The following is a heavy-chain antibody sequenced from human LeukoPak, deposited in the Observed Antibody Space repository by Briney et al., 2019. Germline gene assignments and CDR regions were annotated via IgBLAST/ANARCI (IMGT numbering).Heavy chain of an antibody. V-gene: IGHV3-74*01. CDR2: INEGGSRT. CDR3: ARSMSGSREL. Sequence: AGTLRLSCAGSGFTFSNNWEHKVRQAPRIRLLWVSRINEGGSRTDYADFVKGRFTISRDNAKNTLYLQMNSLSAEDTAMYYCARSMSGSRELWGQGTLVTVSP. D-gene: IGHD1-26*01. J-gene: IGHJ4*02. CDR1: GFTFSNNW.